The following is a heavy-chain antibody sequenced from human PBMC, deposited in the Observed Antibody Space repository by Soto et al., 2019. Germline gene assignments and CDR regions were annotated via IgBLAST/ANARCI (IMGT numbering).Heavy chain of an antibody. J-gene: IGHJ4*02. V-gene: IGHV3-11*01. CDR3: ARDVDADFRTDFDY. Sequence: GGSLRLSCAASGFTFSDYYIHWIRRAPGKGLEWISYISGNGEIIQYAASARGRFTISRDNAENSVYLEMDSLRAEDTSLYYCARDVDADFRTDFDYWGRGTLVTVSS. CDR2: ISGNGEII. D-gene: IGHD4-17*01. CDR1: GFTFSDYY.